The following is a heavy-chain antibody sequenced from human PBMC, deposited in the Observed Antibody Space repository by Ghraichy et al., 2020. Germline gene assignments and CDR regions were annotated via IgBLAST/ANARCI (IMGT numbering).Heavy chain of an antibody. CDR1: GYTFTGYY. D-gene: IGHD1-26*01. V-gene: IGHV1-2*02. J-gene: IGHJ3*02. Sequence: ASVKVSCKASGYTFTGYYMHWVRQAPGQGLEWMGWINPNSGGTNYALKFQGRVTMTRDTSISTAYMELSRLRSDDTAVYYCAREGAQWELRDAFDIWGQGTMVTVSS. CDR2: INPNSGGT. CDR3: AREGAQWELRDAFDI.